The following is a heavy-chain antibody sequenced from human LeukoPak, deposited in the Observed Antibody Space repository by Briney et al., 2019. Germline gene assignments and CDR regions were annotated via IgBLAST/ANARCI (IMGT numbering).Heavy chain of an antibody. Sequence: GGSLRLSCAASGFAFDDYATHWVRQAPGKGLEWVSGISWNSGSIGYADSVKGRFTISRDNAKNSLYLQMNSLRAEDTALYYCAKGITFQWLVPSFDYWGQGTLVTVSS. D-gene: IGHD6-19*01. V-gene: IGHV3-9*01. CDR2: ISWNSGSI. J-gene: IGHJ4*02. CDR3: AKGITFQWLVPSFDY. CDR1: GFAFDDYA.